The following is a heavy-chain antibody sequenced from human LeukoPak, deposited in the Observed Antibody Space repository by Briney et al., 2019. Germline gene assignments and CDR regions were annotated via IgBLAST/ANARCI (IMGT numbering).Heavy chain of an antibody. Sequence: PSETLSLTCTVSGGSISSSSYYWGWIRQPPEKGLEWIGSIHYSGSTYYNPSLQNRVTISVATSKNQFSLKLSSVTAADTAVYYCARRLAVTGRYYFDYWGQGTLVTVSS. J-gene: IGHJ4*02. CDR1: GGSISSSSYY. CDR3: ARRLAVTGRYYFDY. D-gene: IGHD6-19*01. V-gene: IGHV4-39*01. CDR2: IHYSGST.